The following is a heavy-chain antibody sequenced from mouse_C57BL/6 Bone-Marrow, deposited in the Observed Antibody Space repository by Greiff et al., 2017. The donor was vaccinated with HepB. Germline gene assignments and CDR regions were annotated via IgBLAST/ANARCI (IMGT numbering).Heavy chain of an antibody. CDR3: ARESY. Sequence: VQLQQSGAELVRPGASVKLSCKASGYTFTDYYINWVKQRPRQGLEWIARIYPGSGNTYYNEKFKGKATLTAEKSSSTAYMQLSSLTSEDSAVYFCARESYWGQGTTLTVSS. CDR2: IYPGSGNT. V-gene: IGHV1-76*01. CDR1: GYTFTDYY. J-gene: IGHJ2*01.